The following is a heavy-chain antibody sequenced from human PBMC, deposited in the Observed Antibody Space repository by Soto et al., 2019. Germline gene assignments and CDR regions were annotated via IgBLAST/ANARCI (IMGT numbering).Heavy chain of an antibody. CDR1: GFTFSSYA. Sequence: EVQLLESGGGLAQPGGSLRLSCAASGFTFSSYAMSWVRQAPGKGLEWVSAISGSGVSTYYADSVKGRFTISRDNSKTKLYLQMNSLRAEDTAVYYCAKSPGMYYYDSSGYYHYDYWGQGTLVTVSS. J-gene: IGHJ4*02. CDR2: ISGSGVST. D-gene: IGHD3-22*01. CDR3: AKSPGMYYYDSSGYYHYDY. V-gene: IGHV3-23*01.